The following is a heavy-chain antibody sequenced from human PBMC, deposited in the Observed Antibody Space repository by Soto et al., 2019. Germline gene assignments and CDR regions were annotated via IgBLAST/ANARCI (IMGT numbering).Heavy chain of an antibody. Sequence: SETLSLTCTVSGGSISSGGYYWSWIRQHPGKGLEWIGYIYYSGSTYYNPSLKSRVTISVDTSKNQFSLKLSSVTAADTAVYYCARVGVAARFAYYYYGMDVWGQGTTVTVSS. CDR2: IYYSGST. CDR1: GGSISSGGYY. D-gene: IGHD6-6*01. V-gene: IGHV4-31*03. J-gene: IGHJ6*02. CDR3: ARVGVAARFAYYYYGMDV.